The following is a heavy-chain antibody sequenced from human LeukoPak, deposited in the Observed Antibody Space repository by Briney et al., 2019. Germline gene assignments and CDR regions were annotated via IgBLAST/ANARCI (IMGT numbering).Heavy chain of an antibody. CDR1: GFTFGKYW. CDR3: ARGLYSSTTYYFDY. CDR2: IKLDGSDK. V-gene: IGHV3-7*03. D-gene: IGHD6-13*01. Sequence: GGSLRLSCVASGFTFGKYWMSWVRQAPGKGLEWVANIKLDGSDKYYVDSVKGRFTISRDNAKNSLYLQMNSLRAEDTAVYFCARGLYSSTTYYFDYWGQGTLVTVSS. J-gene: IGHJ4*02.